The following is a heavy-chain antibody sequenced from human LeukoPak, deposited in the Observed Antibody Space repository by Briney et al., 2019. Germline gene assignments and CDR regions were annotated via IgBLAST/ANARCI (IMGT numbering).Heavy chain of an antibody. V-gene: IGHV3-74*01. CDR1: GFTFSSYW. Sequence: WGSLRLSCAASGFTFSSYWMHWVRQVPGKGLVWVSRINTDGTNTTYADSVKGRFTMSRDNAKSRLYLQMNSLRAEDTAVYYCARGYSGTYRVDYWGQGTLVTVSS. CDR3: ARGYSGTYRVDY. CDR2: INTDGTNT. D-gene: IGHD1-26*01. J-gene: IGHJ4*02.